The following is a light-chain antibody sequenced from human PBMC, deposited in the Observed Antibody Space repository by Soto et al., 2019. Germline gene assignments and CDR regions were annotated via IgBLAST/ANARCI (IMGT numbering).Light chain of an antibody. J-gene: IGKJ1*01. CDR2: DAS. Sequence: EIVLTQSPGTLSLSPGERGTLSCRTSQNVNSRYLAWYQHKPGQAPRLLIYDASRRATGIPDRFSGSASGTDFTLTISRLEPEDFAVYYCVQYEASPSTWTCGQGTKV. CDR3: VQYEASPSTWT. CDR1: QNVNSRY. V-gene: IGKV3-20*01.